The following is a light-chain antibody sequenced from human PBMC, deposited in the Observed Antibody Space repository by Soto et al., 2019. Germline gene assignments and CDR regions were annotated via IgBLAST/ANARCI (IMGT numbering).Light chain of an antibody. Sequence: QSALTQPPSASGSPGQSVTISCTGTSRDVGGYNYVSWYQQHPGKAPKLLIYEVSKRPSGVPDRFSGSKSGNPASLTVSGLQAEDEADYYCSSYAGSNNLGVFGTGTKLTVL. CDR3: SSYAGSNNLGV. J-gene: IGLJ1*01. V-gene: IGLV2-8*01. CDR2: EVS. CDR1: SRDVGGYNY.